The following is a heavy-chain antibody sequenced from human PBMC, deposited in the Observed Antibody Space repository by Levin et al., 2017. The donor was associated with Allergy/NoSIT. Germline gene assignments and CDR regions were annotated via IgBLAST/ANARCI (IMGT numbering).Heavy chain of an antibody. V-gene: IGHV3-33*01. CDR2: IWYDGSNK. D-gene: IGHD4/OR15-4a*01. CDR3: ARERGSTNFPDYYGMDG. Sequence: GGSLRLSCAASGFTFSSYGMHWVRQAPGKGLEWVAVIWYDGSNKYYADSVKGRFTISRDNSKNTLYLQMNSLRAEDTAVYYCARERGSTNFPDYYGMDGWGQGTTVTVSS. J-gene: IGHJ6*02. CDR1: GFTFSSYG.